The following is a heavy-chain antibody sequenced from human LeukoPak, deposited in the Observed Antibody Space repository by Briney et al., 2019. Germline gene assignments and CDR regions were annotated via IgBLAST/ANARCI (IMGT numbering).Heavy chain of an antibody. D-gene: IGHD2-15*01. J-gene: IGHJ5*02. CDR1: GYTFTSYD. Sequence: ASVKVSCKASGYTFTSYDINWVRQATGQGLEWMGWMNPNSVNTGYAQKFQGRVTMTKNTSISTAYMELSRLRSEDTAVYYCARGLWGGYCSGGSCLGFDPWGQGTLVTVSS. CDR3: ARGLWGGYCSGGSCLGFDP. CDR2: MNPNSVNT. V-gene: IGHV1-8*01.